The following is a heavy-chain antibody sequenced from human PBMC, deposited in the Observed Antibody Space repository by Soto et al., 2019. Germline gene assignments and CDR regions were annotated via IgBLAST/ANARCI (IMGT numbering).Heavy chain of an antibody. D-gene: IGHD2-15*01. CDR2: INPNGGST. CDR3: ARAGYCSGGTCFHGNCDY. J-gene: IGHJ4*02. V-gene: IGHV1-46*01. Sequence: QVQLVQSGAEVKRPGASVKVSCKASGYTFTTDYMHWGRQAPGQGLEWLGIINPNGGSTTYAQKFEGRVTMTRDTSTSTVYLELSRLRAEATAVYYCARAGYCSGGTCFHGNCDYWGQGTLVTVSA. CDR1: GYTFTTDY.